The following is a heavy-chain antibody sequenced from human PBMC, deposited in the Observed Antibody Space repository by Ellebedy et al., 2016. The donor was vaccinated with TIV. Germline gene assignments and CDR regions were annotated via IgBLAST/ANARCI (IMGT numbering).Heavy chain of an antibody. Sequence: PGGSLRLSCAASGFTFSSYWMSWVRQAPGKGLEWVANIKQDGSEKYYVDSVKGRFTISRDNAKNSLYLQMNSLRAEDTAVYYCARNRDSSGWYADSWGQGTLVTVSS. CDR1: GFTFSSYW. V-gene: IGHV3-7*01. CDR3: ARNRDSSGWYADS. CDR2: IKQDGSEK. J-gene: IGHJ4*02. D-gene: IGHD6-19*01.